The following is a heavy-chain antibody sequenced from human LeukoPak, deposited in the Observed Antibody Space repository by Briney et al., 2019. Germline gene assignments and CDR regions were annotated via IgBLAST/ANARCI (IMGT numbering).Heavy chain of an antibody. D-gene: IGHD3-22*01. V-gene: IGHV4-30-4*07. CDR1: GGSISSGGYS. CDR3: ARLSYHMIGFDY. CDR2: IYYSGST. Sequence: SETLSLTCAVSGGSISSGGYSWSWIRQPPGKGLEWIGYIYYSGSTYYNPSLKSRVTISVDTSKNQFSLKLSSVTAADTAVYYCARLSYHMIGFDYWGQGTLVTVSS. J-gene: IGHJ4*02.